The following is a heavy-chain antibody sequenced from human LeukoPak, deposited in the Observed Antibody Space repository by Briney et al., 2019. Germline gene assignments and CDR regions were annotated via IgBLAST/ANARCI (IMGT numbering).Heavy chain of an antibody. CDR1: GYSFTSYW. V-gene: IGHV5-51*01. Sequence: GESLKISCKGSGYSFTSYWIGWVRQMPGKGLEWMGIIYPGDSDTRYSPSFQGQVTISADKSISTAYLQWSSLKASDTAMYYCARVDTAAPGRACGGDCYNYFDYWGQGTLVTVSS. CDR2: IYPGDSDT. J-gene: IGHJ4*02. D-gene: IGHD2-21*02. CDR3: ARVDTAAPGRACGGDCYNYFDY.